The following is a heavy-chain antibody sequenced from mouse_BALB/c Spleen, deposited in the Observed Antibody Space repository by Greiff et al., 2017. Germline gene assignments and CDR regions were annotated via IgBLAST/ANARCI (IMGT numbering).Heavy chain of an antibody. CDR3: ARRATYYYAMDY. CDR2: INSDGGST. V-gene: IGHV5-2*01. CDR1: EYEFPSHD. J-gene: IGHJ4*01. Sequence: EVKLQESGGGLVQPGESLKLSCESNEYEFPSHDMSWVRKTPEKRLDLVAAINSDGGSTYYPDTMERRFIISRDNTKKTLYLQMSSLRSEDTALYYCARRATYYYAMDYWGQGTSVTVSS. D-gene: IGHD3-1*01.